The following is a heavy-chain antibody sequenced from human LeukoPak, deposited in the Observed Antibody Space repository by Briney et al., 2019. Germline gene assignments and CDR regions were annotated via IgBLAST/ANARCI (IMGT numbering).Heavy chain of an antibody. CDR1: GYTFTGYY. V-gene: IGHV1-2*04. Sequence: ASVKVSCKASGYTFTGYYMHWVRQAPGQGLEWMGWINPNSGGTNYAQRFQGWVTMTRDTSISTAYMELSRLRSDDTAVYYCARDTRIVVVPAAPYYYYGMDVWGQGTTVTASS. D-gene: IGHD2-2*01. J-gene: IGHJ6*02. CDR2: INPNSGGT. CDR3: ARDTRIVVVPAAPYYYYGMDV.